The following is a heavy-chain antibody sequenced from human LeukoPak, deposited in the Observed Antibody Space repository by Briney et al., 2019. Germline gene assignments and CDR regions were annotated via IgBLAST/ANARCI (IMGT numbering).Heavy chain of an antibody. V-gene: IGHV1-3*01. CDR3: ARDGKHIAVPGVRYPMDV. Sequence: ASVKVSCKASGYTFTSYAMNWVRQAPGQGLEWMGRLNAANGNSQYSQKFQDRVTITSDSSANIAYMEFSSLRSEDTAVYYCARDGKHIAVPGVRYPMDVWGQGTTVIVS. CDR2: LNAANGNS. CDR1: GYTFTSYA. D-gene: IGHD6-19*01. J-gene: IGHJ6*02.